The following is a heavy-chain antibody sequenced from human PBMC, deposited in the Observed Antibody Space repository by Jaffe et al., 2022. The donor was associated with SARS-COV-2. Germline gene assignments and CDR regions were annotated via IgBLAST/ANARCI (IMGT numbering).Heavy chain of an antibody. V-gene: IGHV4-61*02. D-gene: IGHD2-21*01. J-gene: IGHJ4*02. CDR1: GGPITSGNYY. CDR2: VHTTGST. CDR3: ARCGQSFYFDS. Sequence: QVQLQESGPGLVKPSQTLSLTCVVSGGPITSGNYYWNWIRQPAGKGLEWIGRVHTTGSTYYNPSLKSPVTISLDTSKNQFSLRLSSVTATDTAVYYCARCGQSFYFDSWGQGTLLTVSS.